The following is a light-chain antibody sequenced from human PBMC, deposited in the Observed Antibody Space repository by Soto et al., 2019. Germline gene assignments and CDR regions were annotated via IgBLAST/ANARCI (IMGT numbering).Light chain of an antibody. CDR2: DTS. CDR1: QSVSSSH. V-gene: IGKV3-20*01. J-gene: IGKJ1*01. Sequence: LGFTQPSLTLSLTERQRPTRSCRASQSVSSSHLAWYQQKPGQAPRLLIYDTSTRATGIPDRFSGSGSGTDFTLTISRLEPEDFAVYYCQQYGASPCTFGQGTKVDIK. CDR3: QQYGASPCT.